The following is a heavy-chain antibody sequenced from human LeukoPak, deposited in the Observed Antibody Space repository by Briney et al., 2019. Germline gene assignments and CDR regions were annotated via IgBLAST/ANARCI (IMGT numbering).Heavy chain of an antibody. CDR3: ARGRGYYDILTGLFDY. V-gene: IGHV3-7*01. CDR2: INLDGSEK. Sequence: GGSLRLSCTASGFIFSTSWMTWVRQAPGKGLEWVANINLDGSEKYYVDSVKGRFTISRDNAKNSLYLQMNSLRAEDTAVYYCARGRGYYDILTGLFDYWGQGTLVTVSS. D-gene: IGHD3-9*01. J-gene: IGHJ4*02. CDR1: GFIFSTSW.